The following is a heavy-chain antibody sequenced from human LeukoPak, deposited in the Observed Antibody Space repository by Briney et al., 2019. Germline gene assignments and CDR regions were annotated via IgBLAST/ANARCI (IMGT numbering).Heavy chain of an antibody. Sequence: SETLSLTCTVSGGSISSGGYYWSWIRQHPGKGLGWIGYIYYSGSTYYNPSLKSRVTISVDTSKNQFSLKLSSVTAADTAVYYCARSATIISSYYYMDVWGKGTTVTVSS. CDR3: ARSATIISSYYYMDV. V-gene: IGHV4-31*03. D-gene: IGHD5-12*01. J-gene: IGHJ6*03. CDR1: GGSISSGGYY. CDR2: IYYSGST.